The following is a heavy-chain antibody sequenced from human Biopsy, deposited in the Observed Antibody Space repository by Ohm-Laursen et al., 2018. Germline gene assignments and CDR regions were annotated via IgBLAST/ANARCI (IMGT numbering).Heavy chain of an antibody. V-gene: IGHV4-4*07. Sequence: TLSLTCNVSGGDINNYYWSWIRQPAGKGLEWIGRIYPGGSTNYNPSLKSQVTMSVDTSKKQLSLRLRSVTAADTAMYYCASVVLGTTNDAFGLWGQGTMVVVSS. D-gene: IGHD3-22*01. CDR1: GGDINNYY. CDR2: IYPGGST. CDR3: ASVVLGTTNDAFGL. J-gene: IGHJ3*01.